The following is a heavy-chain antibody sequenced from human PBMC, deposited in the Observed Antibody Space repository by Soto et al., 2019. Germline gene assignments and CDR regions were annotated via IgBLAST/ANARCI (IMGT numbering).Heavy chain of an antibody. V-gene: IGHV4-31*03. CDR3: AREGRRDGYNSAFDI. D-gene: IGHD5-12*01. Sequence: TLSLTCTVSGGSISSGGYYWSWIRQHPGKGLEWIGYIYYSGSTYYNPSLKSRVTISVDTSKNQFSLKLSSVTAADTAVYYCAREGRRDGYNSAFDIWGQGTMVTV. CDR2: IYYSGST. CDR1: GGSISSGGYY. J-gene: IGHJ3*02.